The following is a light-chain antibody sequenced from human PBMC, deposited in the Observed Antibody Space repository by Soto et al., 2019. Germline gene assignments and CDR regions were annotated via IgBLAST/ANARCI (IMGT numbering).Light chain of an antibody. V-gene: IGKV1-39*01. CDR2: FTS. J-gene: IGKJ2*01. Sequence: DIQVTQSPSSLSASVGDRVTITCRTSQTLKSYFNWYQQRPGKAPKLLIYFTSLLTHGVPSRFSGSGSGTEFTLTINSLQPEDFATYYCQQSDTTPPMYTFGQGTRLEIK. CDR3: QQSDTTPPMYT. CDR1: QTLKSY.